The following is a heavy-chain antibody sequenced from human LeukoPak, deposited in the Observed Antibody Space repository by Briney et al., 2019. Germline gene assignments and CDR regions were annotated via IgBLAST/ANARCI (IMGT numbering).Heavy chain of an antibody. CDR1: GGTFSSYA. Sequence: SVKVSCKASGGTFSSYAISWVRQAPGQGLEWMGGIIPIFGTANYAQKFQGRVTITADESTSTAYMELSSLRSEVTAVYYCAREGVEQWLVGRLDVWGKGTTVTVSS. CDR3: AREGVEQWLVGRLDV. D-gene: IGHD6-19*01. J-gene: IGHJ6*04. V-gene: IGHV1-69*01. CDR2: IIPIFGTA.